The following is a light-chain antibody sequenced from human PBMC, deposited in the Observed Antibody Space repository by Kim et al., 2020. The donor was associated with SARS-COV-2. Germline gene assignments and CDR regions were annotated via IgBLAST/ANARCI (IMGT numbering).Light chain of an antibody. CDR1: QNIDSY. CDR3: QQRRNWPLT. CDR2: DAS. V-gene: IGKV3-11*01. J-gene: IGKJ4*01. Sequence: EIVLTQSPATLSLSPGERATLSCRASQNIDSYLGWYQQKPGQAPRLLIYDASNRATGIPARFSGSGSWTDFTLTISSLEPEDFAVYYCQQRRNWPLTFGGGTKVDIK.